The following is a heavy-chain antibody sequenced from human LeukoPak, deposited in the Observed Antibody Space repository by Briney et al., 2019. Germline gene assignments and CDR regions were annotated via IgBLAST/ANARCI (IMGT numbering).Heavy chain of an antibody. CDR1: GYTFTSYG. D-gene: IGHD4-17*01. CDR3: ARDQDYGDSYYYYYMDV. J-gene: IGHJ6*03. V-gene: IGHV1-18*01. CDR2: ISAYNGNT. Sequence: ASVTVSRKASGYTFTSYGISWVRQAPGQGREWMGWISAYNGNTNYAQKLQGRVTMTTDTSTSTAYMELRSLRSDDTAVYCCARDQDYGDSYYYYYMDVWGKGTTVTVSS.